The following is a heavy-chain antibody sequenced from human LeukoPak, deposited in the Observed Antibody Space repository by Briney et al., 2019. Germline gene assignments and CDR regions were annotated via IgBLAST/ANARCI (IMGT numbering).Heavy chain of an antibody. D-gene: IGHD3-10*01. J-gene: IGHJ4*02. V-gene: IGHV4-4*02. CDR3: ARARYGSGSYYNPLGY. CDR2: IYHSGST. CDR1: GGSISSRNW. Sequence: ASETLSLTCAVSGGSISSRNWWSWVRRPPGKGLEWIGEIYHSGSTNYNPSLKSRVTISVDKSKNQFSLKLSSVTAADTAVYYCARARYGSGSYYNPLGYWGQGTLLTVSS.